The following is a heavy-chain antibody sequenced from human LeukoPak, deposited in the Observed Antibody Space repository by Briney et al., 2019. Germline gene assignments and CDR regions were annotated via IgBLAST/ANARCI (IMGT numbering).Heavy chain of an antibody. Sequence: ASVKVSCKASGYTFTGYYMHWVRQAPGQGLEWMGWINPNSGGTNYAQKFQGRVTMTRDTSISTAYMELSRLRPDDTAVYYCARPHLVDAAMVDYWGQGTLVTVSS. CDR1: GYTFTGYY. CDR3: ARPHLVDAAMVDY. J-gene: IGHJ4*02. CDR2: INPNSGGT. V-gene: IGHV1-2*02. D-gene: IGHD5-18*01.